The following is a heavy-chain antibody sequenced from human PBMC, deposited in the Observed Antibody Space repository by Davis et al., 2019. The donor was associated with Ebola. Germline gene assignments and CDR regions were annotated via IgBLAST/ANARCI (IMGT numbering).Heavy chain of an antibody. CDR3: ARKGGSCYPVYWCFDL. J-gene: IGHJ2*01. CDR2: ISGSGGST. Sequence: PGGSLRLSCAASGFTFSSYSMNWVRQPPGKGLEWVSAISGSGGSTYYADSVKGRFTISRDNSKNTLYLQMNSLRAEDTAVYYCARKGGSCYPVYWCFDLWGRGTLVTVSS. V-gene: IGHV3-23*01. D-gene: IGHD2-15*01. CDR1: GFTFSSYS.